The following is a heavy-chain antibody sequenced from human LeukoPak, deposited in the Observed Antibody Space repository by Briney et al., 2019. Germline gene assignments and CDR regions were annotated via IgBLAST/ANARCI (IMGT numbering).Heavy chain of an antibody. J-gene: IGHJ3*02. CDR1: GYTFTSYY. D-gene: IGHD1-26*01. V-gene: IGHV1-46*01. Sequence: ASVKVSCKASGYTFTSYYMHWVRQAPGQGLEWMGIINPSGGSTSYAQKFQGRVTMTRDTSTSTVYMELSSLRSEDTAVYYCARDLSGSYFGTNTYAFYIWGQGTMVTVSS. CDR3: ARDLSGSYFGTNTYAFYI. CDR2: INPSGGST.